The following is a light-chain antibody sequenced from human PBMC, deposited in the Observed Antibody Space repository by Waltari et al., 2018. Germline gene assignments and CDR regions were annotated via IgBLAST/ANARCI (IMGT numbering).Light chain of an antibody. Sequence: EIVLTQSPDTLSLSPGDTATLSCRASQSAGSYLAWYQQKPGHPPRLLIYDASNRATGVPDRFRGSGSGTDFTLTISSLEAEDFAVYFCQQRSNWTPHTFGQGARLDIK. CDR2: DAS. J-gene: IGKJ2*01. CDR3: QQRSNWTPHT. CDR1: QSAGSY. V-gene: IGKV3-11*01.